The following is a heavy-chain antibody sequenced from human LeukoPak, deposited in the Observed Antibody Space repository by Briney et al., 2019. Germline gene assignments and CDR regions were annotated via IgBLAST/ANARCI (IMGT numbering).Heavy chain of an antibody. D-gene: IGHD3-22*01. J-gene: IGHJ4*02. Sequence: SETLSLTCTVSGGSISSYYWSWIRQPAGKGLEWIGRIYTSGSTNYNPSLKSRVTMSVDTSKNQFSLKLSSVTAADTAVYYCARESYDSSGYYPFDYWGQGTLVTVSS. CDR3: ARESYDSSGYYPFDY. V-gene: IGHV4-4*07. CDR2: IYTSGST. CDR1: GGSISSYY.